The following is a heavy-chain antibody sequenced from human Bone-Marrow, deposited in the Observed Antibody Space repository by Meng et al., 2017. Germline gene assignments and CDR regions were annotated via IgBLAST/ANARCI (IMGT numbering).Heavy chain of an antibody. J-gene: IGHJ4*02. CDR2: IWYDGSNK. D-gene: IGHD4-17*01. V-gene: IGHV3-33*01. CDR3: ARGLNGLLTTVTNPDY. Sequence: LSLTCAASGFTFSSYGMHWVRQAPGKGLEWVAVIWYDGSNKYYADSVKGRFTISRDNSKNTLYLQMNSLRAEDTAVYYCARGLNGLLTTVTNPDYWGQGTLVTVSS. CDR1: GFTFSSYG.